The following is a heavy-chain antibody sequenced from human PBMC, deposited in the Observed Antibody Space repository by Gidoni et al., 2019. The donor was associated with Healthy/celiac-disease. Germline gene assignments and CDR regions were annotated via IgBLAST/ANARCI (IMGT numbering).Heavy chain of an antibody. J-gene: IGHJ4*02. V-gene: IGHV3-7*04. CDR1: GFTFSSYW. CDR2: IKQDGSEK. CDR3: AREGDYGDLNY. Sequence: EVQLVESGGGLVQPGGSLRLSGEASGFTFSSYWMSWVRQAPGKGLEWVANIKQDGSEKSYVESVKGRFTISRDNAKNSLYLQMNSLSAEDTAVYYCAREGDYGDLNYWGQGTLVTVSS. D-gene: IGHD4-17*01.